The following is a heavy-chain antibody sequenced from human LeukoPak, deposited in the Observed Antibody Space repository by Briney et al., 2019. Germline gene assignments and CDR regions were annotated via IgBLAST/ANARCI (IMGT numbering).Heavy chain of an antibody. CDR1: GVSISPNY. CDR2: VYYSGST. Sequence: PSETLSLTCTVSGVSISPNYWSWIRQPPGKGLEWIGYVYYSGSTNYNPSLKSRVTITVDASKKHFSLRLKSVTAADTAVYYCARGGVAVAGSPAADYYYYMDVWGKGTTVTVSS. D-gene: IGHD6-19*01. V-gene: IGHV4-59*01. CDR3: ARGGVAVAGSPAADYYYYMDV. J-gene: IGHJ6*03.